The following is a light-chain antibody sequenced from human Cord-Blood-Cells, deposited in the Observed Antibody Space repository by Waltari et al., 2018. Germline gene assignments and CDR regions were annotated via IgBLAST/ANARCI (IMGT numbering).Light chain of an antibody. Sequence: QSALTQPRSVSGPPGQSVTISCTGTSSHVGGSNYASWYQQHPGKAPKLMIYDVSKRPSGVPDRFSGSKSGNTASLTISGLQAEDEADYYCCSYAGSYTFGVFGGGTKLTVL. CDR2: DVS. CDR1: SSHVGGSNY. CDR3: CSYAGSYTFGV. J-gene: IGLJ2*01. V-gene: IGLV2-11*01.